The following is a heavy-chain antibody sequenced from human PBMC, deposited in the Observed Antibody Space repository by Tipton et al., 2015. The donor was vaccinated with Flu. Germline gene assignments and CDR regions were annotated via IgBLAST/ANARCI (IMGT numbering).Heavy chain of an antibody. CDR1: GDSMRSDYF. CDR3: AAAPGGELWTSYQDY. J-gene: IGHJ4*02. V-gene: IGHV4-38-2*02. D-gene: IGHD3/OR15-3a*01. Sequence: TLSLTCTVSGDSMRSDYFWGWIRQAPGKGLEWIGNIHYSGSPHYNPSLKSRVTISVDTSKNQFSLRLSSVTAADTAVYYCAAAPGGELWTSYQDYWGQGTLVTVSS. CDR2: IHYSGSP.